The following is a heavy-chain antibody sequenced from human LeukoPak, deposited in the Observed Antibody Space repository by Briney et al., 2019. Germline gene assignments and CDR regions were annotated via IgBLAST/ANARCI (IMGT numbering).Heavy chain of an antibody. D-gene: IGHD4-17*01. CDR2: INSDGSST. J-gene: IGHJ4*02. V-gene: IGHV3-74*01. Sequence: GGSLRLSCAASGFTFSSYWMHRVRQAPGKGLVWVSRINSDGSSTSYADSVKGRFTISRDNAKNTLYLQMNSLRAEDTAVYYCARVTSLTVTTDYWGQGTLVTVSS. CDR3: ARVTSLTVTTDY. CDR1: GFTFSSYW.